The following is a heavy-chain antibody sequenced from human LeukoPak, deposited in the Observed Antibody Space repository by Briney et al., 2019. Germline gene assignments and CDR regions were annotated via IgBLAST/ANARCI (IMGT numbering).Heavy chain of an antibody. D-gene: IGHD5-24*01. V-gene: IGHV3-53*01. CDR2: IYSDGST. CDR3: ARGPRGDGYNDY. Sequence: GGSLRLSCAASGFTVSSIYMSWVRQAPGKGLEWVSVIYSDGSTYYADSVKGRFTISRDNSKNTLYLQMNSLRAEDTAVYYCARGPRGDGYNDYWGQGTLVTVSS. CDR1: GFTVSSIY. J-gene: IGHJ4*02.